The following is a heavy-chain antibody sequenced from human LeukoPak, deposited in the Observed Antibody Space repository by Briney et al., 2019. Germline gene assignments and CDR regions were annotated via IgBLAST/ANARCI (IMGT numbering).Heavy chain of an antibody. J-gene: IGHJ4*02. D-gene: IGHD6-19*01. CDR3: ARVGRSGWTVDY. CDR2: ISSSSSNI. CDR1: GFDFSTYS. Sequence: GGSLRLSCAASGFDFSTYSIDCVRQAPGKGLEWVSYISSSSSNIYHADSVKGRFTISRDNAKNSLHLQMNSLRAEDTAVYYCARVGRSGWTVDYWGQGTLVTVSS. V-gene: IGHV3-48*04.